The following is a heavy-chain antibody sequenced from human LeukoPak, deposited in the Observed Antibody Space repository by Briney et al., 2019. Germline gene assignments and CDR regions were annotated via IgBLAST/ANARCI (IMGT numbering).Heavy chain of an antibody. V-gene: IGHV1-69*05. J-gene: IGHJ4*02. CDR3: AREAHYYDSSGYYFPFDY. CDR1: GGTLSSYA. CDR2: IIPIFGTA. Sequence: GSSVKVSCKASGGTLSSYAISWVRQAPGQGLEWMGRIIPIFGTANYAQKFQGRVTITTDESTSTAYMELSSLRSEDTAVYYCAREAHYYDSSGYYFPFDYWGQGTLVTVSS. D-gene: IGHD3-22*01.